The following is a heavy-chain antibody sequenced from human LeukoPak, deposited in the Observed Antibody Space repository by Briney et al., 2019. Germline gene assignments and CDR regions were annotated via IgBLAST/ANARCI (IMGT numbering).Heavy chain of an antibody. CDR1: GFTFSNVW. CDR3: AKQFVDI. Sequence: GGSLRLSCAASGFTFSNVWMNWVRQAPGKGLEWVSSISGSGDDPSYADSVKGRFTISRDNSRNTLYLQMNSLRAEDTAVYYCAKQFVDIWGQGTLVTVSS. V-gene: IGHV3-23*01. CDR2: ISGSGDDP. J-gene: IGHJ5*02. D-gene: IGHD5-24*01.